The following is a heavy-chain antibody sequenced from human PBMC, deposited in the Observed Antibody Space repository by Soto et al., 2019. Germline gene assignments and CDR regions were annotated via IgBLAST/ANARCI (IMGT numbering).Heavy chain of an antibody. CDR3: ARQELLGNYYYYGMDA. D-gene: IGHD2-15*01. J-gene: IGHJ6*02. Sequence: GESLKISCKGSGYSFTSYGISWVRQMPGKGLEWMGRIDPSDSYTNYSPSFQGHVTISADKSISTAYLQWSSLKASDTAMYYCARQELLGNYYYYGMDAWGQGTTVTVSS. CDR1: GYSFTSYG. CDR2: IDPSDSYT. V-gene: IGHV5-10-1*01.